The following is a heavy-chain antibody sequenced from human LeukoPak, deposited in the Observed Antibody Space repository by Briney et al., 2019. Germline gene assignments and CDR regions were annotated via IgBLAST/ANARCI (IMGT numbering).Heavy chain of an antibody. CDR1: GFTFSSYA. J-gene: IGHJ6*03. CDR3: ARDFGPDCSSTSCYRRSTRYYYYYMDV. V-gene: IGHV3-30*01. Sequence: PGGSLRLSCAASGFTFSSYAMHWVRQAPGKGLEGGAVISYDGSNKYYADSVKGRFTISRDNSKNTLYLQMNSLRAEDTAVYYCARDFGPDCSSTSCYRRSTRYYYYYMDVWGKGTTVTVSS. D-gene: IGHD2-2*01. CDR2: ISYDGSNK.